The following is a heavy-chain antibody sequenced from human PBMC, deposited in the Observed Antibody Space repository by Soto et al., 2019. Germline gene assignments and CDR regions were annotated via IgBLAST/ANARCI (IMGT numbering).Heavy chain of an antibody. D-gene: IGHD2-15*01. CDR1: GYSFTSYW. CDR3: ARRGYCSGGSCYEDYYGTDV. Sequence: LGESLKISCKGSGYSFTSYWIGWVRQMPGKGLEWMGIIYPGDSDTRYSPSFQGQVTISADKSISTAYLQWSSLKASDTAMYYCARRGYCSGGSCYEDYYGTDVWGQGTTVTVSS. J-gene: IGHJ6*02. V-gene: IGHV5-51*01. CDR2: IYPGDSDT.